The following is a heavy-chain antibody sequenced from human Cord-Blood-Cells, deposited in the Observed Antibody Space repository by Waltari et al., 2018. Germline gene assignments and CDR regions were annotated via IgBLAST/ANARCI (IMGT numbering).Heavy chain of an antibody. J-gene: IGHJ3*02. CDR1: GYTFTSYA. CDR2: INAGNGNT. CDR3: ARDRRGSAHAFDI. Sequence: QVQLVQSGAEVKKPGASVKVSCKASGYTFTSYAMHWVRQAPGQRLEWMGWINAGNGNTKYSQKCQGRVTITRDTSASTAYMELSSLRSEDTAVYYCARDRRGSAHAFDIWGQGTMVTVSS. V-gene: IGHV1-3*01. D-gene: IGHD3-10*01.